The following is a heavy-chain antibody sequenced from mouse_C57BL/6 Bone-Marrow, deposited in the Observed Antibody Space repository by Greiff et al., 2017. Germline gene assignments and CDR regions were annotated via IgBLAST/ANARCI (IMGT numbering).Heavy chain of an antibody. CDR1: GYTFTNYW. CDR2: IYPGGGYT. CDR3: ARDQGDYWYFDV. J-gene: IGHJ1*03. V-gene: IGHV1-63*01. Sequence: VQLQESGAELVRPGTSVKMSCKASGYTFTNYWIGWAKQRPGHGLEWIGDIYPGGGYTNYNEKFKGKATLTADKSSSTAYMQFSSLTSEDSASYYCARDQGDYWYFDVWGTGTTVTVSS.